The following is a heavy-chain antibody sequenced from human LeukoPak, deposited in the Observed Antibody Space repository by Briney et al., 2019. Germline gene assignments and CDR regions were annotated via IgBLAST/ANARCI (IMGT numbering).Heavy chain of an antibody. CDR1: GGSISSSSFY. V-gene: IGHV4-39*07. J-gene: IGHJ5*02. CDR3: ARGEVAADNWFDP. Sequence: PSETLSLTCTVSGGSISSSSFYWGWIRQPPGKGLEWIGTISYSGTTYYNPSLKSRVTISVDTSKNQFSLKLSSVTAADTAVYYCARGEVAADNWFDPWGQGTLVTVSS. CDR2: ISYSGTT. D-gene: IGHD6-13*01.